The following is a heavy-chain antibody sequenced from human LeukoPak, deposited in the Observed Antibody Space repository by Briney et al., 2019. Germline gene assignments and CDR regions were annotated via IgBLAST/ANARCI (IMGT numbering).Heavy chain of an antibody. CDR2: TRYDGSNN. J-gene: IGHJ3*02. D-gene: IGHD3-3*01. CDR1: GFTFSSYD. V-gene: IGHV3-30*02. CDR3: AKDTGRRIFGVAYDAFDI. Sequence: GGSLGLSCAASGFTFSSYDMHWVRQAPGKGLEWVAVTRYDGSNNYYADSVKGRFTISRDNSKNTLYLQMNSLRPEDTAVYYCAKDTGRRIFGVAYDAFDIWGQGTMVTVSS.